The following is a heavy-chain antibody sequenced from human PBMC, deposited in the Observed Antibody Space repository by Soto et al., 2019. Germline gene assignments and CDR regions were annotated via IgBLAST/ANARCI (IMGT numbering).Heavy chain of an antibody. CDR3: ARGGYSRGYHY. Sequence: QVQLLQSGTEVKEPGASVKVSCKASGYTFTSFHISQVRQAPGQGLDWVGWTTASNTHTNYAQKLQGRVTMTTDTSTTTAYMELRSLRSDDTAIYYCARGGYSRGYHYWGQGTLVTVSS. D-gene: IGHD3-22*01. J-gene: IGHJ4*02. V-gene: IGHV1-18*04. CDR1: GYTFTSFH. CDR2: TTASNTHT.